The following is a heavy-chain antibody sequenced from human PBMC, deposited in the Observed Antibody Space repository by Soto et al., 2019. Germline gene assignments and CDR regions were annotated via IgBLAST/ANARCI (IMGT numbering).Heavy chain of an antibody. D-gene: IGHD4-17*01. V-gene: IGHV1-46*01. Sequence: QMQLVQSGAEVKPPGGSVTLSCAASEFTFSNHYIHWVRQAPGQGLEWMGLISPYGTTTSPQNFQGRLSISRDTSTSTVYMEMRSLKSDDTAVYFCARDRDGDYDLDHWGQGTLVTVSS. CDR1: EFTFSNHY. J-gene: IGHJ4*02. CDR3: ARDRDGDYDLDH. CDR2: ISPYGTT.